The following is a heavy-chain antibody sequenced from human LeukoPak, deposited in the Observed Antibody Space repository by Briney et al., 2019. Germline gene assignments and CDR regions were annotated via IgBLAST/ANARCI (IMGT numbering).Heavy chain of an antibody. CDR1: GYTFTSYY. CDR2: INPSGGST. V-gene: IGHV1-46*01. J-gene: IGHJ5*02. CDR3: ARDRRSSGWYNGLRWFDP. Sequence: ASVTVSCKASGYTFTSYYMHWVRQAPGQGLEWMGIINPSGGSTSYAQKFQGRVTRTRDMSTSTVYMELSSLRSEDTAVYYCARDRRSSGWYNGLRWFDPWGQGTLVTVSS. D-gene: IGHD6-19*01.